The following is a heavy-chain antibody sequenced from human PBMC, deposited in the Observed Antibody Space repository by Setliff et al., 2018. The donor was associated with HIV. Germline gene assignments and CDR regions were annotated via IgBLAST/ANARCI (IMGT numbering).Heavy chain of an antibody. CDR2: IIPNSAGT. V-gene: IGHV1-2*06. CDR1: GGTFSSYA. CDR3: ATKVYCTNGVCLDAFDI. Sequence: GASVKVSCKASGGTFSSYAISWVRQAPGQGLEWMGRIIPNSAGTNYAQKFQGRVTMTRDTSISTAYMELSRLRSDDTAVYYCATKVYCTNGVCLDAFDIWGQGTMVTVSS. D-gene: IGHD2-8*01. J-gene: IGHJ3*02.